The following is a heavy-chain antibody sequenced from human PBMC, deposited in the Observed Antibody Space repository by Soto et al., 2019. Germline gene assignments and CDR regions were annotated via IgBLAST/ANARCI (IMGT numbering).Heavy chain of an antibody. CDR1: GGSISSSNYY. CDR2: IYYSGST. V-gene: IGHV4-39*01. CDR3: ARHSASSWSYYYYMDV. D-gene: IGHD3-3*01. J-gene: IGHJ6*03. Sequence: SETLSLTCTVSGGSISSSNYYWGWIRPPPGKGLEWIGSIYYSGSTYYNPSLKSRVTISVDTSENQFSLKLSSVTAADTAVYYCARHSASSWSYYYYMDVWGKGTTVTVSS.